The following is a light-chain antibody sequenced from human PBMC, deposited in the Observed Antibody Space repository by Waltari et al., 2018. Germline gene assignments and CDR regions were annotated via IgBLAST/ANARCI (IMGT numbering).Light chain of an antibody. V-gene: IGLV1-44*01. CDR1: NSNIGDND. Sequence: QSVLIQPPSASETPGQRVTISCSGSNSNIGDNDVSWYRLLPGTAPKLLIYNKIQRPSGVPDRFSASKSGTSASLAIGGLQSEDEADYYCAAWDDSLNGLVFGSGTKVIAL. CDR3: AAWDDSLNGLV. J-gene: IGLJ1*01. CDR2: NKI.